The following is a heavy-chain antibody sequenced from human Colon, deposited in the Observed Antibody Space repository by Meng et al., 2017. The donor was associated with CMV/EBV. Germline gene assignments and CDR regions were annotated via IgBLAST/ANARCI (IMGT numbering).Heavy chain of an antibody. CDR3: ARLRNNPESDL. Sequence: LSCVASGFTWDTHMMTWVRQAPGKGLEWVASISSSSKYIHYAASMTGRFTISRDNAKNSFFLQMNSLTTEDTAVYFCARLRNNPESDLWGQGALVTVSS. J-gene: IGHJ5*02. CDR2: ISSSSKYI. CDR1: GFTWDTHM. V-gene: IGHV3-21*06.